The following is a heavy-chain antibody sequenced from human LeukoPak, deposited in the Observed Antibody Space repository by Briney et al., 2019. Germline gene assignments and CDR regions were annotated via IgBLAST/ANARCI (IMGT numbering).Heavy chain of an antibody. Sequence: GGSLRLSCAASGFTFSSYSMNWVRQAPGKGLEWVSYISSSSSTIYCADSVKGRSTISRDNAKDTLYLHLNSLTAEDTAVYYCASGEWESPRGFDYWGQGTLVTVSS. V-gene: IGHV3-48*04. J-gene: IGHJ4*02. CDR1: GFTFSSYS. CDR3: ASGEWESPRGFDY. D-gene: IGHD1-26*01. CDR2: ISSSSSTI.